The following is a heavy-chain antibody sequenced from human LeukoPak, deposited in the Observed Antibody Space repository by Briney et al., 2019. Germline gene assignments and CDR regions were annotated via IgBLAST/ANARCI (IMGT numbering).Heavy chain of an antibody. CDR1: GGSISSYY. CDR3: SYSKPLYGYYYGMDV. V-gene: IGHV4-59*08. J-gene: IGHJ6*02. CDR2: IYYSGST. Sequence: SETLSLTCTVSGGSISSYYWSWIRQPPGKGLEWIGYIYYSGSTNYNPSLKSRVTISVDASKNQFSLKLSSVTAADTAVYYCSYSKPLYGYYYGMDVWGQGTTVTVSS. D-gene: IGHD4-11*01.